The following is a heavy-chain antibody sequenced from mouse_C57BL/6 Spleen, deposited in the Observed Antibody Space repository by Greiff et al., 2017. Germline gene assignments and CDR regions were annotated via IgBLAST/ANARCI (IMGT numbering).Heavy chain of an antibody. V-gene: IGHV1-82*01. CDR2: IYPGDGDT. Sequence: QVQLQQSGPELVKPGASVKISCKASGYAFSSSWMNWVKQRPGKGLEWIGRIYPGDGDTNYNGKFKGKATLTADKSSSTAYMQLSSLTSEDSAVYFCAREDYYGSGFAYGGQGTLVTVSA. CDR1: GYAFSSSW. CDR3: AREDYYGSGFAY. J-gene: IGHJ3*01. D-gene: IGHD1-1*01.